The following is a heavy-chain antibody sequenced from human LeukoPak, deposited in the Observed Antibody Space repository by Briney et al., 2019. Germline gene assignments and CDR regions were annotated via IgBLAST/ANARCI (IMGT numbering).Heavy chain of an antibody. D-gene: IGHD3-10*01. CDR2: IYYSGST. CDR3: ARIMVRGVLYYYYMDV. V-gene: IGHV4-59*01. Sequence: SETLSLTCTVSGGSISSYYWSWIRQPPGKGLEWIGYIYYSGSTNYNPSLKSRVTISVDTSKNQFSLKLSSVTAADTAVYYCARIMVRGVLYYYYMDVWGKGTTVTVSS. J-gene: IGHJ6*03. CDR1: GGSISSYY.